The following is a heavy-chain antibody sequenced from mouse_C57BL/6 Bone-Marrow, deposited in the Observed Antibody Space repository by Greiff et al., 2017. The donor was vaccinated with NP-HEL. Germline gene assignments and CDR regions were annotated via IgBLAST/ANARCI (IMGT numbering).Heavy chain of an antibody. Sequence: EVTVVESGGGLVQSGRSLRLSCATSGFTFSDFYMEWVRQAPGKGLAWIAARRNKANDYTTEYSASVKGRFIVSRYTSQSILYLQMNALRAEDTAIYYWARDAPNWDYFDYWGQGTTLTVSS. CDR1: GFTFSDFY. CDR2: RRNKANDYTT. V-gene: IGHV7-1*01. D-gene: IGHD4-1*01. J-gene: IGHJ2*01. CDR3: ARDAPNWDYFDY.